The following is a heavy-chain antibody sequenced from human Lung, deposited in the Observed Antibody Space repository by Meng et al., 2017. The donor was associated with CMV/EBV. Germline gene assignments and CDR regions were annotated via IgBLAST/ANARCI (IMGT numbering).Heavy chain of an antibody. CDR3: ARQWPPGFSISWDNSYIDY. J-gene: IGHJ4*02. V-gene: IGHV3-11*06. CDR2: ISLSVSYT. Sequence: EAWRCFVQTRGSPCRACTASVLTLSYVFTSWIRQGQGKRLEMTSYISLSVSYTEYADSTSGRFIVSRENAKNSLYLQMNSLRVEATAINYCARQWPPGFSISWDNSYIDYWGQGALVTVSS. CDR1: VLTLSYVF. D-gene: IGHD6-13*01.